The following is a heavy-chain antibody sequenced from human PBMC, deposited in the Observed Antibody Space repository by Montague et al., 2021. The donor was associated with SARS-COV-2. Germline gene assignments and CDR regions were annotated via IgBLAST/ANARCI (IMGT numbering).Heavy chain of an antibody. CDR1: GFTFSSYA. Sequence: SLRLSGAASGFTFSSYALHWVRQAPGKGLEWVADISHEGSYKYYADSVKGRFTISRDNSKNTLYLDMNSLRAEDTALYYCARDLESTGYFDPYYYHGMDVWGQGTTVTVSS. D-gene: IGHD3-9*01. CDR2: ISHEGSYK. J-gene: IGHJ6*02. V-gene: IGHV3-30*04. CDR3: ARDLESTGYFDPYYYHGMDV.